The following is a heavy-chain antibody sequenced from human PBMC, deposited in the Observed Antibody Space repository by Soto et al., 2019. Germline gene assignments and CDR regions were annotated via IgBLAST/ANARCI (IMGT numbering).Heavy chain of an antibody. D-gene: IGHD1-1*01. Sequence: PSETLSVTCTVSGGSFSGYFWTWIRQPPGKGLEWLAEINHSGITNYNPSVESRVSMSVDTSKNQFSLRLYSVTAADTAVYYCVRGPYNYNSRYFDYWGQGTLVTVSS. J-gene: IGHJ4*02. V-gene: IGHV4-34*01. CDR1: GGSFSGYF. CDR2: INHSGIT. CDR3: VRGPYNYNSRYFDY.